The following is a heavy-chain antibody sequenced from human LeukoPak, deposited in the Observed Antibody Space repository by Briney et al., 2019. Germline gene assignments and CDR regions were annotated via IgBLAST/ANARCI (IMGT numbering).Heavy chain of an antibody. D-gene: IGHD3-9*01. V-gene: IGHV3-30*03. CDR2: ISYDGSNK. J-gene: IGHJ4*02. CDR3: ARDPLGGRYFDWLFHFDY. CDR1: GFTFSSYG. Sequence: GGSLRLSCAASGFTFSSYGMHWVRQAPGKGLEWVAVISYDGSNKYYADSVKGRFTISRDNSKNTLYLQMNSLRAEDTAVYYCARDPLGGRYFDWLFHFDYWGQGTLVTVSS.